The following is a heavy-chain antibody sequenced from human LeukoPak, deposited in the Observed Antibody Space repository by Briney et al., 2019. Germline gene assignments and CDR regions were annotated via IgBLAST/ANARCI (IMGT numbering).Heavy chain of an antibody. CDR3: ARDIFGTSRPRDY. CDR2: INAGNGNT. D-gene: IGHD1-14*01. Sequence: RASVKVSCKTSGYTFTSYAMQWVRQAPGQRLEWMGWINAGNGNTKYSQKFQGRVTITRDTSATTAYMELSSLRSEDTAVYYCARDIFGTSRPRDYWGQGTLVTVSS. J-gene: IGHJ4*02. V-gene: IGHV1-3*01. CDR1: GYTFTSYA.